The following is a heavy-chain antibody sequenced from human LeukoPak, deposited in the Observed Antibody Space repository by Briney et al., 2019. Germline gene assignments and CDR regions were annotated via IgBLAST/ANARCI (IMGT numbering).Heavy chain of an antibody. CDR3: ARRRRNSVSLDFEY. CDR1: GYRFTSYW. J-gene: IGHJ4*02. Sequence: GESLKISCKGSGYRFTSYWIGWVRPMPGKGLEWMGIIYPGNSETRHSPSFQGQVTISADKSISTAYLQWSSLKASDTAMYYCARRRRNSVSLDFEYWGQGTLVTVSS. D-gene: IGHD1-26*01. V-gene: IGHV5-51*01. CDR2: IYPGNSET.